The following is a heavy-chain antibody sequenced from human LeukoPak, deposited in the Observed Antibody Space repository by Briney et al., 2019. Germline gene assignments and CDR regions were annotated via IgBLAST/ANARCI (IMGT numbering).Heavy chain of an antibody. V-gene: IGHV4-31*03. CDR3: ARRGGGRWFDP. CDR1: GGSISSGDYF. CDR2: IYNTGNT. J-gene: IGHJ5*02. Sequence: PSQTLSLTCTVSGGSISSGDYFWSWIRQHPERGLEWIGYIYNTGNTYCNPSLKSRVTLSVDTSKNQFSLKLTSVTAADTAVYYCARRGGGRWFDPGGQGTLVTVSS. D-gene: IGHD3-16*01.